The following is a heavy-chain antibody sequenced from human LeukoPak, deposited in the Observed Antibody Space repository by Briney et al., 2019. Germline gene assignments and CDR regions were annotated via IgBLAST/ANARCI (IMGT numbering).Heavy chain of an antibody. V-gene: IGHV1-69*13. D-gene: IGHD2-2*01. J-gene: IGHJ4*02. CDR1: GGTFSSYA. CDR2: IIPIFGTA. CDR3: ARDLGYCSSTSCYAYDY. Sequence: SVKVSCKASGGTFSSYAISWVRQAPGQGLEWMGGIIPIFGTANYAQKFQGRVTITADESTSTAYMELSSLRSEDTAVYYCARDLGYCSSTSCYAYDYWGQGTLVTVSS.